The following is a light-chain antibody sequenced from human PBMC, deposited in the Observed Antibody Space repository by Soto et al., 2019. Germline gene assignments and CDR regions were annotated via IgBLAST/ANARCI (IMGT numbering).Light chain of an antibody. CDR1: SSDVGRYTY. CDR3: TSYTSTSTPYV. CDR2: DVY. J-gene: IGLJ1*01. Sequence: QPDLTQPASVSGSPGQSSTISCARTSSDVGRYTYVSWYQQHPGKAPKLIIYDVYNRPSGVSNRFSGSKSGNTASLTISGLQAEDEADYYCTSYTSTSTPYVFGGGTKVTVL. V-gene: IGLV2-14*01.